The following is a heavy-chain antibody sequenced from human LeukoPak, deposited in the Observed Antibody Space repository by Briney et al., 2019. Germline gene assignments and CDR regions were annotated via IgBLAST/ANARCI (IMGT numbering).Heavy chain of an antibody. CDR1: GGSISSYY. D-gene: IGHD3-3*01. Sequence: SGTLSLTCTVSGGSISSYYWSWIRQPPGKGLEWIGYIYYSGSTNYNPSLKSRVTISVDTSKNQFSLKLSSVTAADTAVYYCARTTLWRKVDYWGQGTLVTVSS. V-gene: IGHV4-59*12. CDR2: IYYSGST. CDR3: ARTTLWRKVDY. J-gene: IGHJ4*02.